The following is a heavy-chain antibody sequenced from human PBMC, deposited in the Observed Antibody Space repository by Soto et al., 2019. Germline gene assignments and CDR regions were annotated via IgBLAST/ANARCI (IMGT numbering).Heavy chain of an antibody. D-gene: IGHD4-17*01. J-gene: IGHJ5*02. CDR1: GFTFSSYA. V-gene: IGHV3-30-3*01. CDR3: ASPGVTTLRVDP. CDR2: ISYDGSNK. Sequence: QVQLVESGGGVVQPGRSLRLSCAASGFTFSSYAMHWVRQAPGMGLEWVAVISYDGSNKYYADSVKGRFTISRDNSKNTLFLQMNSLRAEDTAVYYCASPGVTTLRVDPWGQGTLVTVSS.